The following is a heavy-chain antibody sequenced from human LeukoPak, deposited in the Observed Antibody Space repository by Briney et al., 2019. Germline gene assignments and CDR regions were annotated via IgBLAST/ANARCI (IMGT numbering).Heavy chain of an antibody. V-gene: IGHV3-74*03. J-gene: IGHJ4*02. CDR3: GRDDWGSLNY. CDR2: INSDGSTT. D-gene: IGHD7-27*01. CDR1: GFTFSTSW. Sequence: GGSLRLSCAASGFTFSTSWMHWVRQAPGKGLVWVARINSDGSTTTHADSVKGRFSISRDNAKNTLYLQMNSLRAEDTAVYYCGRDDWGSLNYWGQGTLVTVSS.